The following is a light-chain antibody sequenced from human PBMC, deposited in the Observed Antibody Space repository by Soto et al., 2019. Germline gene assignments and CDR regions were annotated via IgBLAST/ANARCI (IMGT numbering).Light chain of an antibody. CDR2: DAS. J-gene: IGKJ1*01. V-gene: IGKV1-5*01. CDR3: QQYNSFTWT. Sequence: DIQMTQSPSTLSASVGDRVTITCRASQSISSWLAWYQQKPGKAPKLLIYDASSLESGVPSRFSGSGSGTEFTLTISSLQPYDFATYSCQQYNSFTWTFGQGTKVEIK. CDR1: QSISSW.